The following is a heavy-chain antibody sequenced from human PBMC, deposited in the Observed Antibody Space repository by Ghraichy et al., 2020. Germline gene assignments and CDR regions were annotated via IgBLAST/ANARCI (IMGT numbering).Heavy chain of an antibody. CDR3: ASGGGNADWYYDH. Sequence: LSLTCAASGFSFRSYGMHWVRQAPGKGLEWVAIIWYDGSNKYYADSVKGRFTISRDNSKNTLYLQMNSLRAEDTAVYYCASGGGNADWYYDHWGQGTPVTVSS. V-gene: IGHV3-33*01. D-gene: IGHD3-9*01. J-gene: IGHJ4*02. CDR1: GFSFRSYG. CDR2: IWYDGSNK.